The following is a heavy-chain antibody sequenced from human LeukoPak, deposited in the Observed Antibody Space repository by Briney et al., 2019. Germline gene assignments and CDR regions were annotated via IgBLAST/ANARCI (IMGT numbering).Heavy chain of an antibody. J-gene: IGHJ6*02. V-gene: IGHV3-48*03. CDR1: GFTFSSYE. CDR3: ARGGLDYYGSGSYLGYYYYGMDV. Sequence: GGSLRLSCAASGFTFSSYEMNWVRQAPGKGLEWVSYISSSGSTIYCADSVKGRFTISRDNAKNSLYLQMNSLRAEDTAVYYCARGGLDYYGSGSYLGYYYYGMDVWGQGTTVTVSS. CDR2: ISSSGSTI. D-gene: IGHD3-10*01.